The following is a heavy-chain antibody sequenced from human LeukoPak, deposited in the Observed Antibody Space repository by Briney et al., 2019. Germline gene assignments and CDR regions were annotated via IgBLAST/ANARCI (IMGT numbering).Heavy chain of an antibody. CDR1: GFTFSSYS. Sequence: NPGGSLRLSCAASGFTFSSYSMNWVLQAPGKGLEWVSSISSSSSYIYYADSVKGRFTISRDNSENTLYLQMNSLRAEDTAVYYCARGYYDGSFDYWGQGTLVTVSS. V-gene: IGHV3-21*01. J-gene: IGHJ4*02. D-gene: IGHD3-22*01. CDR2: ISSSSSYI. CDR3: ARGYYDGSFDY.